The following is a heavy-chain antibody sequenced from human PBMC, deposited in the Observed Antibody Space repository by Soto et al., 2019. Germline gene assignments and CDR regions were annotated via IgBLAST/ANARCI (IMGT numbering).Heavy chain of an antibody. CDR2: INSDGSST. J-gene: IGHJ4*02. CDR3: ARVPQGYSYGDY. CDR1: GFTFSSYW. D-gene: IGHD5-18*01. Sequence: DVQLVESGGGLVQPGGSLRLSCAASGFTFSSYWMHWVRQAPGKGLVWVSRINSDGSSTSYADSVKGRFTISRDNAKNTVYLQMNSLRAEDTAVYHCARVPQGYSYGDYWGQGTQVTVSS. V-gene: IGHV3-74*01.